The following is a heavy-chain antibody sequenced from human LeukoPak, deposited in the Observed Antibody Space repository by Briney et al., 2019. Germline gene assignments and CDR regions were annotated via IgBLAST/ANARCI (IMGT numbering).Heavy chain of an antibody. CDR3: ARAISGGKGFDS. Sequence: GGSLRLSCAASGFTFRNYWMNWVREAPGGGVEGVANIKHDGSEKYYVDSVKGRFTISRDNARNSFYLQLASLRAEDTAVYFCARAISGGKGFDSWGQGTLVTVSS. J-gene: IGHJ4*02. CDR2: IKHDGSEK. D-gene: IGHD3-16*01. V-gene: IGHV3-7*01. CDR1: GFTFRNYW.